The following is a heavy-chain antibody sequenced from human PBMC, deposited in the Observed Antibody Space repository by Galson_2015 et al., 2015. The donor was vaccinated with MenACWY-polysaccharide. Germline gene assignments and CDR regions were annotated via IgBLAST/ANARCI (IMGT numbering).Heavy chain of an antibody. D-gene: IGHD5-18*01. V-gene: IGHV1-58*02. CDR3: AATVDTAMVIDY. CDR1: GFTFTSSA. CDR2: IVVGSGNT. J-gene: IGHJ4*02. Sequence: SVKVSCKASGFTFTSSAMQWVLQARGQRLEWIGWIVVGSGNTNYAQKFQERVTITRDMSTSTAYMELSSLRSEDTAVYYCAATVDTAMVIDYWGQGTLVTVSS.